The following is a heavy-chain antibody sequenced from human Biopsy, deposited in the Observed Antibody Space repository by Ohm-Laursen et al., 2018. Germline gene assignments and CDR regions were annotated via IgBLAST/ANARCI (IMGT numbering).Heavy chain of an antibody. J-gene: IGHJ6*02. V-gene: IGHV4-39*01. Sequence: SQTLSLTCTVSDGSINSNDYYWGWIRQAPGKGLEWLGRVHYSGATYYNPPLTSRATISVDTAKNQFFLKLRSATAADTAVYYCVRGVDYYDPYHYYALDVWGQGTTVTVSS. D-gene: IGHD3-22*01. CDR2: VHYSGAT. CDR3: VRGVDYYDPYHYYALDV. CDR1: DGSINSNDYY.